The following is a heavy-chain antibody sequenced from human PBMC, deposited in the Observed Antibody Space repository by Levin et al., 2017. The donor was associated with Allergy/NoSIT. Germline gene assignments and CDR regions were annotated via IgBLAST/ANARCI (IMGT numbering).Heavy chain of an antibody. CDR1: GYTFTGYY. CDR2: INPNSGGT. Sequence: ASVKVSCKASGYTFTGYYMHWVRQAPGQGLEWMGWINPNSGGTNYAQKFQGRVTMTRDTSISTAYMELSRLRSDDTAVYYWARDKGGGSYLDYGMDGWGQGTTVTVSS. J-gene: IGHJ6*02. V-gene: IGHV1-2*02. D-gene: IGHD1-26*01. CDR3: ARDKGGGSYLDYGMDG.